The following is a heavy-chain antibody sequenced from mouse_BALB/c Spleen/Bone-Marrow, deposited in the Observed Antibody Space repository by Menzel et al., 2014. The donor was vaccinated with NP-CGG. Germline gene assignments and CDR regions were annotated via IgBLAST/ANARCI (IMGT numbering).Heavy chain of an antibody. CDR3: ARTFQPRRAMDY. D-gene: IGHD6-1*01. Sequence: QVQLQQPGPELVRPGASVKTSCKGSDYTFTSYWLHWVKQRPGQGLEWIGMIDPSNSETRLNQKFKDKATLNVDKSSNTAYMHLSSLTSGDSAVYYCARTFQPRRAMDYWGQESSVTVSS. CDR2: IDPSNSET. CDR1: DYTFTSYW. V-gene: IGHV1-74*01. J-gene: IGHJ4*01.